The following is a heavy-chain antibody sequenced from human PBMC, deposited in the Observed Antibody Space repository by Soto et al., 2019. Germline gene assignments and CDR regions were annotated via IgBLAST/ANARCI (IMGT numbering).Heavy chain of an antibody. J-gene: IGHJ6*02. CDR1: GFTFSSYD. D-gene: IGHD5-18*01. CDR3: ARAVYRGYSYGPYYYYGMDV. CDR2: IGTAGDT. V-gene: IGHV3-13*01. Sequence: LRLSCAASGFTFSSYDMHWVRQATGKGLDWVSAIGTAGDTYYPGSVKGRFTISRENAKNSLYLQMNSLRAGDTAVYYCARAVYRGYSYGPYYYYGMDVWGQGTTVTVSS.